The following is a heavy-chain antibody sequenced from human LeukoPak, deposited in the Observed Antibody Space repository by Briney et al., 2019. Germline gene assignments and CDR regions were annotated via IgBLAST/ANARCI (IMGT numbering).Heavy chain of an antibody. V-gene: IGHV4-59*11. D-gene: IGHD3-3*01. CDR2: IFSDGTT. Sequence: TSETLSLTCSVSGDSISSHYWTWIRQPPGKGLEWIGHIFSDGTTNYNPSLKSRVTISADTSRNQFSLNLNSVTAADTAAYYCTGRDGVSWGQGTLVTVSS. CDR1: GDSISSHY. CDR3: TGRDGVS. J-gene: IGHJ5*02.